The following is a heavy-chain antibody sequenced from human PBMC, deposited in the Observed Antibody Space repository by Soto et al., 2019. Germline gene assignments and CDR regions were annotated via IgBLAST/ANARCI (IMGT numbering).Heavy chain of an antibody. J-gene: IGHJ5*02. CDR3: AHSSLHYKKWFDP. V-gene: IGHV2-5*02. D-gene: IGHD4-4*01. CDR2: FYWDDDT. Sequence: QITLKESGPTVVKPTQTLTLTCTFSGFSLSSDGVGVGWIRQPPGKAPEWLALFYWDDDTRYSPSLKSTLTITKDTSKDQVVLTMPNMDPVDTGTFYCAHSSLHYKKWFDPWGQGALVIVSS. CDR1: GFSLSSDGVG.